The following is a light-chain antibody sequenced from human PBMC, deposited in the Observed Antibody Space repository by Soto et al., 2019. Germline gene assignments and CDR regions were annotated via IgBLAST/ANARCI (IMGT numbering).Light chain of an antibody. V-gene: IGLV2-11*01. CDR3: CSYAGSYSYV. CDR1: SSDVGGYNY. CDR2: DVS. Sequence: QSALTQPRSVSGSPGQSVTISCTGTSSDVGGYNYVSWYQEQPGKAPKLMIYDVSKRPSGVPDRFSGSKSGNTASLTISGLQAEDEADYYCCSYAGSYSYVFVTR. J-gene: IGLJ1*01.